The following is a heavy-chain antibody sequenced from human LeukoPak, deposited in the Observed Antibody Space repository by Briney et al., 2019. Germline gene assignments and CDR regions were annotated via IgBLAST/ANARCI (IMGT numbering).Heavy chain of an antibody. V-gene: IGHV1-3*03. Sequence: ASVKVSCKASEYTFTNYAIHWVRRAPGQRLEWMGWINGGNGNTRYSQEFQGRVTITRDTSASTVYMELRSLRSEDMAVYYCARGGSCSGGSCYSNAFDIWGQGTMVTVSS. J-gene: IGHJ3*02. D-gene: IGHD2-15*01. CDR1: EYTFTNYA. CDR3: ARGGSCSGGSCYSNAFDI. CDR2: INGGNGNT.